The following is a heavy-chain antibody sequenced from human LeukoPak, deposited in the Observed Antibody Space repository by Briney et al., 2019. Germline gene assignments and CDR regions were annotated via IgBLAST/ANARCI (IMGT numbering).Heavy chain of an antibody. J-gene: IGHJ4*02. CDR2: IVPLIGPA. CDR3: ARAAEDYYDNSGYWSLDY. Sequence: SVKVSCKVSGGTLNNFGLSWVRQAPGHGLEWMGGIVPLIGPANYAEKFQDRVTITTDDSSSTAYMVLSGLRLEDTAVYYCARAAEDYYDNSGYWSLDYWGQGTLVAVS. D-gene: IGHD3-22*01. CDR1: GGTLNNFG. V-gene: IGHV1-69*05.